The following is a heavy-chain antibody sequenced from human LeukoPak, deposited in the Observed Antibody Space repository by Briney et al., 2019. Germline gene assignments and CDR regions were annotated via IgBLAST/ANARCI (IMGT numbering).Heavy chain of an antibody. V-gene: IGHV4-59*08. CDR2: IYYSGST. D-gene: IGHD5-12*01. CDR1: RGSISSYY. CDR3: ARHDVDIVATSVNWFDP. Sequence: SETLSLTCTVSRGSISSYYWSWIRQPPGKGLEWIGYIYYSGSTNYNPSLQSRVTISVATSKNQFSLKLSSVTAADTAVYYCARHDVDIVATSVNWFDPWGQGTLVTVSS. J-gene: IGHJ5*02.